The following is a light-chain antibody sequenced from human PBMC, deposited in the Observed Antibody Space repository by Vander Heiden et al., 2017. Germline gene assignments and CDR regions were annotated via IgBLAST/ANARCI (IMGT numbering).Light chain of an antibody. CDR2: RDF. J-gene: IGLJ2*01. V-gene: IGLV1-47*01. CDR1: SSNVGSNS. Sequence: QSVLTQPPSASGTPGQRVTISCSGSSSNVGSNSVYWYQHLPGTAPKLLIYRDFQRPSGVPDRFSASKSGTSASLAISGLRSEDEAHYYCAAWDDSLSVVFGGGTKLTVL. CDR3: AAWDDSLSVV.